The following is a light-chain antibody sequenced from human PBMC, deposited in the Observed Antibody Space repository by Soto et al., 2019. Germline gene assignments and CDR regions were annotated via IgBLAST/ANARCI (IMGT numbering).Light chain of an antibody. J-gene: IGKJ1*01. CDR1: QSISSW. Sequence: DIQMTQSPSTLSASVGDRVTITCRASQSISSWLAWYQQKPGKAPKLLIYKASSLESGVPSRFSGSGSGTEFILTNSSLQADDFSPYYCQQYNSYWTFGQGTKVEIK. CDR2: KAS. V-gene: IGKV1-5*03. CDR3: QQYNSYWT.